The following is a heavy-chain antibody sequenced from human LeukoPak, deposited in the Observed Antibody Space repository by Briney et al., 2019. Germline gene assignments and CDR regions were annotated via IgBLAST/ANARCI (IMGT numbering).Heavy chain of an antibody. CDR2: IYYSGST. CDR1: GXXXXYY. V-gene: IGHV4-59*12. J-gene: IGHJ5*02. CDR3: GXXSXXXXXYXXXXFDP. Sequence: GXXXXYYXSWIRQPPGXGLXWIGYIYYSGSTNYNPSLKSRVTISVDTSKNQFSLKLSSVTAADTAVYYCGXXSXXXXXYXXXXFDPWGXGXLVTVSS.